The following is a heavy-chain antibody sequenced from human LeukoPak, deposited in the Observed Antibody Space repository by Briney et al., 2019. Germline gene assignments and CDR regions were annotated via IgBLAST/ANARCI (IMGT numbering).Heavy chain of an antibody. CDR3: ARTRGQLRGSGRGFDY. Sequence: PSETLSLTCTVSGGSISSYYWSWIRQPPGKGLEWIGYIYYSGSTNYNPSLKSRVTITVDTSKNPFSLKLSSVTAADTAVYYCARTRGQLRGSGRGFDYWGQGTLVTVSS. CDR1: GGSISSYY. V-gene: IGHV4-59*01. CDR2: IYYSGST. D-gene: IGHD3-10*01. J-gene: IGHJ4*02.